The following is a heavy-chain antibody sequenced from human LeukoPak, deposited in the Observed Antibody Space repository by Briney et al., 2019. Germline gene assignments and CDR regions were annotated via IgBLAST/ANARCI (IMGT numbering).Heavy chain of an antibody. Sequence: SVKVSCKASGGTFSSYAINWVRQAPGQGLEWMGGIIPIFGTANYAQKFQGRVTITTDESTSTAYMELSSLRSEDTAVYYCAVPRYGSGSYYNEDYFDYWGQGTLVTVSS. J-gene: IGHJ4*02. D-gene: IGHD3-10*01. V-gene: IGHV1-69*05. CDR2: IIPIFGTA. CDR1: GGTFSSYA. CDR3: AVPRYGSGSYYNEDYFDY.